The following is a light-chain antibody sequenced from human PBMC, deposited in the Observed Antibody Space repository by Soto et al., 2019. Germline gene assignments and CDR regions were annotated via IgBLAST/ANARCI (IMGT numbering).Light chain of an antibody. Sequence: QSVLTQPPSASGTPGQRVTISCSGSSSNIGSHYVHWYQQLPGTAPKLLIHRINQRPSGVPDRFSGSKSGTSASLAISGLRSEDEGDYYCATWDDSVNGWVCGGGTKLTVL. J-gene: IGLJ3*02. CDR3: ATWDDSVNGWV. CDR1: SSNIGSHY. V-gene: IGLV1-47*01. CDR2: RIN.